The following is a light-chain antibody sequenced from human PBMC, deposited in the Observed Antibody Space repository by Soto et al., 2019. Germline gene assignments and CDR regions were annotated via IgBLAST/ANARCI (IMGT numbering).Light chain of an antibody. CDR1: SSDVGGSDH. CDR3: SSYTTSTTLDV. J-gene: IGLJ1*01. CDR2: EVT. V-gene: IGLV2-14*01. Sequence: QSVLTQPASVSGSPGQSITISCTGNSSDVGGSDHVSWYQQHPGKAPKLIIYEVTNWPSGVSHRFSGSKSGNTASLTISGLQAEDEADYYCSSYTTSTTLDVFGTGTKVTVL.